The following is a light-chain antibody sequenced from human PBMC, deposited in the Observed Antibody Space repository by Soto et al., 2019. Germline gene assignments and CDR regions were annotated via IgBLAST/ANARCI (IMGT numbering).Light chain of an antibody. V-gene: IGKV3-15*01. J-gene: IGKJ2*01. CDR3: QQYDNWPPFT. CDR1: QSVSSS. CDR2: GAS. Sequence: EVLMTQSPATLSVSPGETATLSCRASQSVSSSLAWYQQKPGQAPRLLIYGASTRATGIPARFSGSGSGTEFTLTISSLQSEDFAVYYCQQYDNWPPFTFGQGTKLEI.